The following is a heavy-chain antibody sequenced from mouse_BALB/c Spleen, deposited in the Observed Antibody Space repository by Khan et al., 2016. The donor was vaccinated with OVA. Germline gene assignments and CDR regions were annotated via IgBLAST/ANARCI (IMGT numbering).Heavy chain of an antibody. CDR1: GYSITSDYA. CDR3: ARRGEGYYGAMDY. J-gene: IGHJ4*01. CDR2: ISYSGST. Sequence: EVQLQESGPGLVKPSQSLSLTCTVTGYSITSDYAWNWMRQFPGNKLEWMGYISYSGSTSYNPSLKSRISITRYNSKNQCFLQLNAATNEDTATSYCARRGEGYYGAMDYWGQGTSVTVSS. D-gene: IGHD1-1*01. V-gene: IGHV3-2*02.